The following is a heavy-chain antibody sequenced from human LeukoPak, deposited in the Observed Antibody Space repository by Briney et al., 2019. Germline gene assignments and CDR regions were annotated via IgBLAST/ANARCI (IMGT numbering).Heavy chain of an antibody. D-gene: IGHD6-19*01. CDR1: GFIFRSHG. Sequence: GGSLRLSCAASGFIFRSHGMNWVRQAPGKGLEWVSGISPSGDITYYADSVKGRFTISRDNSKNTVYLQMDSLRFEDAAVYYCARRSGIAVAGAFDYWGQGTLVTVSS. V-gene: IGHV3-23*01. CDR2: ISPSGDIT. CDR3: ARRSGIAVAGAFDY. J-gene: IGHJ4*02.